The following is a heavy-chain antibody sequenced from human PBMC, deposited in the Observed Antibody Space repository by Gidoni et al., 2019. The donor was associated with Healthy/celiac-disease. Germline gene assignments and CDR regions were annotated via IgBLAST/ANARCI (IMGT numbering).Heavy chain of an antibody. D-gene: IGHD6-13*01. V-gene: IGHV3-30*01. CDR3: ARDLSRKISSSWYRVGVGMDV. J-gene: IGHJ6*02. CDR1: GFTFSRYA. CDR2: ISYDGSNK. Sequence: QVQLVESGGGVVQPGRSLRLSCAASGFTFSRYAMHWVRQAPGKGLEWVAVISYDGSNKYYADSVKGRFTISRDNSKNTLYLQMNSLRAEDTAVYYCARDLSRKISSSWYRVGVGMDVWGQGTTVTVSS.